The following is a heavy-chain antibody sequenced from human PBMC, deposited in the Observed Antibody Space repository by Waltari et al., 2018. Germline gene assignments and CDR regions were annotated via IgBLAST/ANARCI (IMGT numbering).Heavy chain of an antibody. CDR1: GFIFSNYW. J-gene: IGHJ6*02. CDR2: IRQDGSDK. V-gene: IGHV3-7*01. CDR3: ARRNGMDV. Sequence: EVQLVESGGGLVQPGGSLRLSCAASGFIFSNYWMNWARQAPGKGLEWVANIRQDGSDKYYGDSVKCLFTISRDNAKDSVYLQMNSLRVEDTAVYYCARRNGMDVWGQGTTVTVSS.